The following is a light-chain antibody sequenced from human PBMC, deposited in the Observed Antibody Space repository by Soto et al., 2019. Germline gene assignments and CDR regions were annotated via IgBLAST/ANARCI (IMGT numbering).Light chain of an antibody. CDR1: QSVSSSY. J-gene: IGKJ1*01. V-gene: IGKV3-20*01. CDR2: GAS. Sequence: EIVLTQSPGTLSLSPGERATLSCRASQSVSSSYLAWYQQKPGQAPRLLIYGASSSATGIPDRFSGRGSGTDFTLNISRLEPEDFAVYYCQQYGSSQSFGQGTKVEIK. CDR3: QQYGSSQS.